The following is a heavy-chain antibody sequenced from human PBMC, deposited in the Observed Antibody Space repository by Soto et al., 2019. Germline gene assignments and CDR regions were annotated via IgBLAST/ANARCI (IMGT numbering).Heavy chain of an antibody. J-gene: IGHJ3*02. V-gene: IGHV1-69*13. CDR2: IIPIFGTA. D-gene: IGHD5-18*01. CDR1: GGTFSSYA. Sequence: SVKVSCKASGGTFSSYAISWVRQAPGQGLEWMGGIIPIFGTANYAQKFQGRVTITADESTSTAYMELSSLRSEDTAVYYCARTPMDTAMARDAFDIWGQGXMVTV. CDR3: ARTPMDTAMARDAFDI.